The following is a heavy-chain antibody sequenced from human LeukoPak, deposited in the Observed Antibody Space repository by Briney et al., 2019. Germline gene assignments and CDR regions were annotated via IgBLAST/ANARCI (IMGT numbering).Heavy chain of an antibody. D-gene: IGHD2-2*01. CDR2: IYTSGNT. CDR1: TGSISRYY. V-gene: IGHV4-4*07. Sequence: SQTLSLTCTVSTGSISRYYWSWIRQPAGKGLEWIGRIYTSGNTNYNPSLKSRVSMSVDTSQTQFSLKLSSVTAADTAVYYCARPSRRSYYYGMDIWGQGTTVTVSS. J-gene: IGHJ6*02. CDR3: ARPSRRSYYYGMDI.